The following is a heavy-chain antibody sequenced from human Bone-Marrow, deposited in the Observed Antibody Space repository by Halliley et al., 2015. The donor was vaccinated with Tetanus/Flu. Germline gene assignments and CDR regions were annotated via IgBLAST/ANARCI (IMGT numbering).Heavy chain of an antibody. CDR3: AKPGRSSGWHWGVIDY. CDR2: ISGSGGST. CDR1: GITFSSYA. D-gene: IGHD6-19*01. Sequence: SLRLSCAASGITFSSYAMNWVRQAPGKGLEWVSAISGSGGSTFYADSVKGRFTISRDNFKNTLYLQMNSLRAEDTAVYYCAKPGRSSGWHWGVIDYWGQGTPVTVSS. V-gene: IGHV3-23*01. J-gene: IGHJ4*02.